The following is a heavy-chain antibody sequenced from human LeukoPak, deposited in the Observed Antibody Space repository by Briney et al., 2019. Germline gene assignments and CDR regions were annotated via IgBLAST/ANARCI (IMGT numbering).Heavy chain of an antibody. CDR2: IYYSGST. D-gene: IGHD5-12*01. CDR1: GGSISSGGYY. Sequence: NTSETLSLTCTVSGGSISSGGYYWSWIRQPPGKGLEWIGYIYYSGSTYYNPSLKSRVTISVDTSKNQFSLKLSSVTAADTAVYYCARVGWRGVDYAFDIWGQGTMVTVSS. J-gene: IGHJ3*02. V-gene: IGHV4-30-2*01. CDR3: ARVGWRGVDYAFDI.